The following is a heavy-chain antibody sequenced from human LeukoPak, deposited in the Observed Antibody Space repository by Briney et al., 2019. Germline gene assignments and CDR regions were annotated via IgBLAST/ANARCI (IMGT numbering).Heavy chain of an antibody. V-gene: IGHV4-39*07. J-gene: IGHJ6*02. D-gene: IGHD3-9*01. CDR1: GGSISSSSYY. CDR2: IYYSGST. Sequence: SETLSLTCTVSGGSISSSSYYWGWIRQPPGKGLEWIGSIYYSGSTYYNPSLKSRVTISVDTSKNQFSLKLSSVTAADTAVYYCARTDDILTGYYYYGMDVWGQGTTVTVSS. CDR3: ARTDDILTGYYYYGMDV.